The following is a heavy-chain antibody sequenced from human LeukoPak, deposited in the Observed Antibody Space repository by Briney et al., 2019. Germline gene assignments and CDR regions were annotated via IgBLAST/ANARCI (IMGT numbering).Heavy chain of an antibody. CDR2: ISGSGGST. D-gene: IGHD2-8*01. CDR1: GFTFSSSA. Sequence: TGGSLRLSCDASGFTFSSSAMGWVRQAPGKGLEWVSAISGSGGSTYYADSVKGRFTISRDNSKNTLFLQMNSLRAEDTAVYYCARVPNDNKPRFDYWGQGSLVTVSS. CDR3: ARVPNDNKPRFDY. V-gene: IGHV3-23*01. J-gene: IGHJ4*02.